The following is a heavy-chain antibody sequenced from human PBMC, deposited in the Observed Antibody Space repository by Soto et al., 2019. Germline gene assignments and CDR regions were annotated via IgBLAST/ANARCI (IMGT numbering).Heavy chain of an antibody. Sequence: QVQLVQSGAEVKKPGASVKVSCKASGYTFTSYGISWVRQAPGQGLEWMGWISADNGNTNYAQKLQGRVTKTTDTSTSTAYMELRSPRSDDTTVEYCASDRGSDALDSWGQGTMVTVSS. CDR1: GYTFTSYG. V-gene: IGHV1-18*01. CDR3: ASDRGSDALDS. CDR2: ISADNGNT. J-gene: IGHJ4*02. D-gene: IGHD3-16*01.